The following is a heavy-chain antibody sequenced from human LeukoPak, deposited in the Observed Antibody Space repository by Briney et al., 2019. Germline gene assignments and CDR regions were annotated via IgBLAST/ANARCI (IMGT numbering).Heavy chain of an antibody. CDR1: GGTFSSYA. D-gene: IGHD5-12*01. Sequence: SVKVSCKASGGTFSSYAINWVRQAPGQGLEWMGGIIPIFGTANYAQKFQGRVTITADKSTSTAYMELSSLRSEDTAVYYCARTVANSGYDLASLGYWGQGTLVTVSS. V-gene: IGHV1-69*06. CDR3: ARTVANSGYDLASLGY. CDR2: IIPIFGTA. J-gene: IGHJ4*02.